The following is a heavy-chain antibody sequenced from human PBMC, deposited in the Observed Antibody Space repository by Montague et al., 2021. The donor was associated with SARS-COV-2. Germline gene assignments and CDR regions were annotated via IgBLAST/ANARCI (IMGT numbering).Heavy chain of an antibody. D-gene: IGHD2-21*01. CDR2: IYHSGTT. J-gene: IGHJ4*02. V-gene: IGHV4-38-2*02. CDR3: ARRHIVASNRAFDY. CDR1: GDSITNNYY. Sequence: SETLSLTCTVSGDSITNNYYWCWIRQPPGKGLEWIGTIYHSGTTYYNPSLKSRVTISVDTSNNQFSLKLTSVTAAATAVYYCARRHIVASNRAFDYWGQGTLVTVSS.